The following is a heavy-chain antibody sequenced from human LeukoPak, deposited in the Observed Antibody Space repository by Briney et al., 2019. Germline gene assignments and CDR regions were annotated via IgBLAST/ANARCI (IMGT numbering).Heavy chain of an antibody. D-gene: IGHD1-26*01. CDR3: ASMRSRELYYYYMDV. J-gene: IGHJ6*03. CDR1: GGTFSSYA. V-gene: IGHV1-69*05. Sequence: GASVKVSCKASGGTFSSYAISWVRQAPGQGLEWMGGIIPIFGTANYAQKFQGRVTITTDESKSTAYMELSSLRSEDTAVYYCASMRSRELYYYYMDVWGKGTTVTVSS. CDR2: IIPIFGTA.